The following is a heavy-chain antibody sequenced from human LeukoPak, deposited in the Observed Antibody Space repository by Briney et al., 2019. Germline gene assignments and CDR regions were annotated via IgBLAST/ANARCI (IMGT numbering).Heavy chain of an antibody. J-gene: IGHJ4*02. V-gene: IGHV3-74*01. CDR1: GFTFSSYW. CDR3: ARAIGSSEFDY. CDR2: INSDGSST. D-gene: IGHD6-6*01. Sequence: GGSLGLSCAASGFTFSSYWMHWVRQAPGKGLVWVSRINSDGSSTSYADSVKGRFTISRDNAKNTLYLQMNSLRAEDTAVYYCARAIGSSEFDYWGQGTLVTVSS.